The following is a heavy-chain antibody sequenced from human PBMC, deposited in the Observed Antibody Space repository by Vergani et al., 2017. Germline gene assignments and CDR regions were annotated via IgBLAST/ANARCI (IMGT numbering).Heavy chain of an antibody. CDR2: ISSSGSTI. J-gene: IGHJ6*03. CDR3: ARASRSYSNYVLRYYYYYYMDV. Sequence: VQLLESGGGLVQPGGSLRLSCAASGFTFSDYYMSWIRQAPGKGLEWVSYISSSGSTIYYADSVKGRFTISRDNAKNSLYLQMNSLRAEDTAVYYCARASRSYSNYVLRYYYYYYMDVWGKGTTVTVSS. CDR1: GFTFSDYY. V-gene: IGHV3-11*01. D-gene: IGHD4-11*01.